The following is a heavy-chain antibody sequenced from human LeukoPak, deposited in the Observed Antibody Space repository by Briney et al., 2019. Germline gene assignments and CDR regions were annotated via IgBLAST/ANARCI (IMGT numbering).Heavy chain of an antibody. CDR1: GYTFTVYY. CDR2: INPNSGGT. V-gene: IGHV1-2*02. Sequence: ASVKVSCKASGYTFTVYYMHWVRQAPGQGLEWMGWINPNSGGTNYAQKFQGRVTMTRDTSISTAYMELSRLRSDDTAVYYCARRSKVAVAGYYYYMDVWGKGTTVTVSS. CDR3: ARRSKVAVAGYYYYMDV. J-gene: IGHJ6*03. D-gene: IGHD6-19*01.